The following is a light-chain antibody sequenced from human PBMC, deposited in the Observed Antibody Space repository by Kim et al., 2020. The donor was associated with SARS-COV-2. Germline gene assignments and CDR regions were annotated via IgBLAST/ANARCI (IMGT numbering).Light chain of an antibody. Sequence: AWGKNVRITCQGDSLRSYYATWYQQKPGQAPIVVIYGKNNRPSGIPDRFSGSSSGNTASLTITGTQAGDEADYYCNSRDSNNNVVFGGGTKLTVL. CDR2: GKN. CDR3: NSRDSNNNVV. V-gene: IGLV3-19*01. J-gene: IGLJ2*01. CDR1: SLRSYY.